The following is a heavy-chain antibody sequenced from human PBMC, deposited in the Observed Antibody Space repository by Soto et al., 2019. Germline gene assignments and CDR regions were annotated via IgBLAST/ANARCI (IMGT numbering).Heavy chain of an antibody. J-gene: IGHJ4*02. D-gene: IGHD4-17*01. Sequence: GPEVKKPGALVKVSCKASGDISPRYGISWVRQAPGQGLEWLGWINCYNGVTNYAQSLQGRVTLTTDSSTSTAXMEVXSLRXXXTAVYYCXGDHGNYGTFDQWGQGTLVTVSS. CDR3: XGDHGNYGTFDQ. CDR1: GDISPRYG. V-gene: IGHV1-18*01. CDR2: INCYNGVT.